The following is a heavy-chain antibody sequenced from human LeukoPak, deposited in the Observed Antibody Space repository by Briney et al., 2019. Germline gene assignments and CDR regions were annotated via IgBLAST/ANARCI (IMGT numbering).Heavy chain of an antibody. CDR1: GFTFSSYS. CDR3: ASFWSGYYRIDY. J-gene: IGHJ4*02. D-gene: IGHD3-3*01. Sequence: GGSLRLSCAASGFTFSSYSMNWVRQAPGKGLEWVSSISSSSSYIYYADSVKGRFTISRDNAKNSLYLQMNSLRAEDTAVYYCASFWSGYYRIDYWGQGTLVTVSS. V-gene: IGHV3-21*01. CDR2: ISSSSSYI.